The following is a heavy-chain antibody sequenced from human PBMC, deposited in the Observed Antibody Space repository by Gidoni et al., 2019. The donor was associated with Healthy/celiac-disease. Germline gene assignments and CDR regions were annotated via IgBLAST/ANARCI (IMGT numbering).Heavy chain of an antibody. V-gene: IGHV1-69*04. CDR2: IIPILGIA. J-gene: IGHJ4*02. CDR3: ARGADFDY. Sequence: QVQLVQSGAEVKKPGSSVKVSCKASGGTFSSYAISWGRQAPGQGLEWRGRIIPILGIANYAQKFQGRVTITADKSTSTAYMELSSLRSEDTAVYYCARGADFDYWGQGTLVTVSS. CDR1: GGTFSSYA.